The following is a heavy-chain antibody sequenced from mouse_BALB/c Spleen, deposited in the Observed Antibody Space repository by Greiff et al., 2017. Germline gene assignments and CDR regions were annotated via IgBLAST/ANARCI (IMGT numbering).Heavy chain of an antibody. V-gene: IGHV1-7*01. Sequence: VQRVESGAELAKPGASVKMSCKASGYTFTSYWMHWVKQRPGQGLEWIGYINPSTGYTEYNQKFKDKATLTADKSSSTAYMQLSSLTSEDSAVYYCARVYRYDVGLYAMDYWGQGTSVTVSS. CDR3: ARVYRYDVGLYAMDY. CDR2: INPSTGYT. J-gene: IGHJ4*01. CDR1: GYTFTSYW. D-gene: IGHD2-14*01.